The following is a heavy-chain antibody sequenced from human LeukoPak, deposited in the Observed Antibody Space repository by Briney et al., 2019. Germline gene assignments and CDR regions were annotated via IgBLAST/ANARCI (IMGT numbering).Heavy chain of an antibody. CDR3: ARGPYCSGCTCYSQYIDY. Sequence: GASVKVSCKPSGYTFTSYGISWVRQAPGQGLEWMGWISAYNGNTNYAQKLQGRVTMTTDTSTSTAYMELRSLRSDDTAVYYCARGPYCSGCTCYSQYIDYWGQGTLVTVSS. J-gene: IGHJ4*02. CDR1: GYTFTSYG. V-gene: IGHV1-18*01. D-gene: IGHD2-15*01. CDR2: ISAYNGNT.